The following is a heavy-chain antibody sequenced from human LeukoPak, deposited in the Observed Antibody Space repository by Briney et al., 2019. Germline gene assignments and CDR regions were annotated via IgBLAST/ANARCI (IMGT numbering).Heavy chain of an antibody. D-gene: IGHD3-22*01. CDR1: GFTFSGYS. CDR3: ARGHDSRGSLPYYFDY. V-gene: IGHV3-21*01. CDR2: ISSSSSYI. Sequence: GGSLRLSCAASGFTFSGYSMNWVRQAPGKGLEWVSSISSSSSYIYYADSVKGRFTISRDNAKNSLYLQMNSLRAEDTAVYYCARGHDSRGSLPYYFDYWGQGTLVTVSS. J-gene: IGHJ4*02.